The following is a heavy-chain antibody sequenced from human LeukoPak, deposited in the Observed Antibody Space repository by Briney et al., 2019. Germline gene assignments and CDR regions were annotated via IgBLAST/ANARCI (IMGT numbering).Heavy chain of an antibody. J-gene: IGHJ4*02. V-gene: IGHV3-23*01. D-gene: IGHD3-22*01. CDR3: AKTNPDSSGYYYLGFDY. CDR2: IRGSGGST. Sequence: GGSLRLSCAASGFTFSSYAMSWVRQAPGKGLEWVSAIRGSGGSTYYADSVKGRFTISRDNSKNTLYLQMNSLRAEDTAVYYCAKTNPDSSGYYYLGFDYWGQGTLVTVSS. CDR1: GFTFSSYA.